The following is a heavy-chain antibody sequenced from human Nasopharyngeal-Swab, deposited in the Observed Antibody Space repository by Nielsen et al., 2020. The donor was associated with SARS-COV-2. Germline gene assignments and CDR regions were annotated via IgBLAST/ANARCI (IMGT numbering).Heavy chain of an antibody. CDR1: GYTFTSYG. V-gene: IGHV1-18*01. CDR2: ISAYNGNT. D-gene: IGHD2-15*01. J-gene: IGHJ4*02. Sequence: ASVKVSCKASGYTFTSYGFSWVRQAPGQGLEWMGWISAYNGNTNYAQKLQGRVTMTTDTSTTTAYMELRSLRSDDTAVYYCARSSYCSGASCPAGYWGQGTLVTVSS. CDR3: ARSSYCSGASCPAGY.